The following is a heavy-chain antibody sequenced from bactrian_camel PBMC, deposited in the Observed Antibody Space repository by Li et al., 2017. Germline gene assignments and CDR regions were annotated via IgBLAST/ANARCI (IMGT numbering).Heavy chain of an antibody. Sequence: VQLVESGGASVQAGGSLRLSCAASGYTYSSYCMGWFRQAPGKEREGVAAWKSVGSISYADSVKGRFTISPDNSNNTLHLQMNSLKPEDTGSYVCVALREGCGGFNWNGDDFWGQGTQVTVS. D-gene: IGHD8*01. J-gene: IGHJ4*01. CDR1: GYTYSSYC. V-gene: IGHV3S42*01. CDR3: VALREGCGGFNWNGDDF. CDR2: WKSVGSI.